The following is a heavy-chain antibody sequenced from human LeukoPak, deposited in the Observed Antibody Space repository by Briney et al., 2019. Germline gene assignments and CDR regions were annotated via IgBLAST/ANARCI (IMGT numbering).Heavy chain of an antibody. D-gene: IGHD1-1*01. CDR1: GFTFSTFS. CDR2: ISHSGSEK. Sequence: PGRSLRLSCAASGFTFSTFSMYWVRQAPGKGLEWVALISHSGSEKYYADSVEGRFTISRDNSRNTLYLQMNSLSVEDTASYYCAKDLANSWTTDYWGQGTLVTVSS. J-gene: IGHJ4*02. V-gene: IGHV3-30-3*01. CDR3: AKDLANSWTTDY.